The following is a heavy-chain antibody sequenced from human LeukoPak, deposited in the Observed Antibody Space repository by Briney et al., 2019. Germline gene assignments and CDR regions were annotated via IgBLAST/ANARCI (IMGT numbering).Heavy chain of an antibody. D-gene: IGHD6-6*01. Sequence: GGSLRLSCAASGFTFSSYWMSWVRQAPGKGPEWVAHIKQDASQEDHVDSVKGRFTISRDNAKNSLYLQMNSLRAEDTAVYYCARDRAARPSRYYYGMDVWGQGTTVTVSS. CDR2: IKQDASQE. CDR1: GFTFSSYW. J-gene: IGHJ6*02. CDR3: ARDRAARPSRYYYGMDV. V-gene: IGHV3-7*01.